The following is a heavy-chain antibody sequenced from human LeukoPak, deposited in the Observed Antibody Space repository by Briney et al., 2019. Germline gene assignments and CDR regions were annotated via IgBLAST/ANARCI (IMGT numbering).Heavy chain of an antibody. D-gene: IGHD3-16*01. V-gene: IGHV1-2*02. J-gene: IGHJ6*02. CDR2: INPNSGDT. CDR3: ARRFYYAMDV. Sequence: ASVKVSCKASGYSFTGYFMQWVRQAPGQGLEGMGWINPNSGDTNYAQKFQGRVTMTRDTSISTAYMEQSRLRSDDAAVYYCARRFYYAMDVWGQGTTVTVSS. CDR1: GYSFTGYF.